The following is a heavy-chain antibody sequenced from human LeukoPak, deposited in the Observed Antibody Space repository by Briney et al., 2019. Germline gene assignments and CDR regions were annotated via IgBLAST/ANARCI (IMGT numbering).Heavy chain of an antibody. CDR1: GGTFSSYA. J-gene: IGHJ4*02. Sequence: SVKVSCKAAGGTFSSYAVNWVRQAPGQGLEWRGAIIPVFATPIYAQKFQGRIPINTEETKSTAYMEVRGLRSEDTAVYYCARGYSASSPLDFWGQGTLVTVSS. CDR3: ARGYSASSPLDF. V-gene: IGHV1-69*05. CDR2: IIPVFATP. D-gene: IGHD6-6*01.